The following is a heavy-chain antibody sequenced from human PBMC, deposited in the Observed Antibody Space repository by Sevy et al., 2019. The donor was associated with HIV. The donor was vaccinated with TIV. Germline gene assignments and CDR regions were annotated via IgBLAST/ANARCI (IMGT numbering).Heavy chain of an antibody. CDR1: GFTFGDYA. CDR3: TRAPTEGIAVAGNWYDP. D-gene: IGHD6-19*01. V-gene: IGHV3-49*03. CDR2: IRNKAYDGTT. Sequence: GSLRLSCKASGFTFGDYAMSWFRQAPGKGLEWVGFIRNKAYDGTTEYAASVKGRFTISRDDSKSIAYLQMNSLKTEDTAVYYCTRAPTEGIAVAGNWYDPWGQGTLVTVSS. J-gene: IGHJ5*02.